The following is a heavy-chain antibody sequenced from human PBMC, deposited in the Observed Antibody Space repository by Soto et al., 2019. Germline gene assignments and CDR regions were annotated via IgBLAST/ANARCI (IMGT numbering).Heavy chain of an antibody. CDR3: ARGPRPMVQYFDWLLSGFDY. D-gene: IGHD3-9*01. CDR2: ISSSSSYI. Sequence: PGGSLRLSCAASGFTFSSYSMNWVRQAPGKGLEWVSSISSSSSYIYYADSVKGRFTISRDNAKNSLYLQMNSLRAEDTAVYYCARGPRPMVQYFDWLLSGFDYWGQGTLVTVSS. J-gene: IGHJ4*02. CDR1: GFTFSSYS. V-gene: IGHV3-21*01.